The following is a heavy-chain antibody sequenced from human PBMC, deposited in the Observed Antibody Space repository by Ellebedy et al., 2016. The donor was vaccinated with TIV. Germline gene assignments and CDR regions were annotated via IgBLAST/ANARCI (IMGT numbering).Heavy chain of an antibody. CDR1: GFSFSRYW. D-gene: IGHD5-24*01. V-gene: IGHV3-74*01. J-gene: IGHJ3*02. Sequence: GKSLKISCAASGFSFSRYWMHWVRQAPGKGLVWVSRIGTDGSSIGYVDSVKGRFTISRDNAKNTLYLQMNSLRAEDTAVYYCALSIYNNIWGQGTLVTVSS. CDR3: ALSIYNNI. CDR2: IGTDGSSI.